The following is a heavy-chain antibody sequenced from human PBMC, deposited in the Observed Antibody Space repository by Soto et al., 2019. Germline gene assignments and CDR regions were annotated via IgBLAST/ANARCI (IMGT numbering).Heavy chain of an antibody. Sequence: ASVKVSCKASGYSFTNNDVSWVRQATGQGLEWMGWMNPGSGDTGYAQKFQGRVTMTRDISIATAYMELSSLRSDDTAIYYCARMETFGSLNWFDPWGQGTRVTVSS. CDR1: GYSFTNND. CDR2: MNPGSGDT. CDR3: ARMETFGSLNWFDP. J-gene: IGHJ5*02. D-gene: IGHD3-16*01. V-gene: IGHV1-8*01.